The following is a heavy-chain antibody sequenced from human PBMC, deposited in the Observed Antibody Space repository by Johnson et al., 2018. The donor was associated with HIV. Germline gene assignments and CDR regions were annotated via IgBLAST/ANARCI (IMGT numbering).Heavy chain of an antibody. CDR2: ISWKGGST. CDR3: AKALGELKRYDAFDI. Sequence: VQLVESGGGVVRPGGSLRLSCAASGFTFDDYGMSWVRQAPGKGLEWVSGISWKGGSTGYADSVKGRFTISKDNAKNSLYLQMNSLRAEDTAVYYCAKALGELKRYDAFDIWGQGTMVTVSS. J-gene: IGHJ3*02. D-gene: IGHD3-10*01. V-gene: IGHV3-20*04. CDR1: GFTFDDYG.